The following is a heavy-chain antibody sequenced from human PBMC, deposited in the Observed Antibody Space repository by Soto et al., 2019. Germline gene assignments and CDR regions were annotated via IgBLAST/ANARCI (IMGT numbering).Heavy chain of an antibody. D-gene: IGHD3-10*01. CDR1: GFIFSSYS. Sequence: EVQLVESGGDLVQTGGSLRLSCAASGFIFSSYSMHWVRQAPGKGLEWISYISSGGATNYYADSVKGRFTISRDDAKNSLYLQMYSLRREDTAVYYCARGRGSGSDSYLGQGTLVAVSS. CDR3: ARGRGSGSDSY. CDR2: ISSGGATN. J-gene: IGHJ4*02. V-gene: IGHV3-48*04.